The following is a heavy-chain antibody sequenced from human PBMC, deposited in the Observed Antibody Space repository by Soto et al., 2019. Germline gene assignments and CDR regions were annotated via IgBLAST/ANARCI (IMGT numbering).Heavy chain of an antibody. V-gene: IGHV3-74*01. D-gene: IGHD3-10*01. CDR2: MNSGGTSI. Sequence: EVQLVESGGGLVQPGGSLRLSCEASGFTLSDYWMHWVRQGPGKGLEWVSRMNSGGTSIGYADSGKGRFTVSRDNAKNMMYLQMNRLRAEDTAVYYCARGSVTRGNYYFGMDVWGQGTTVTVSS. J-gene: IGHJ6*02. CDR1: GFTLSDYW. CDR3: ARGSVTRGNYYFGMDV.